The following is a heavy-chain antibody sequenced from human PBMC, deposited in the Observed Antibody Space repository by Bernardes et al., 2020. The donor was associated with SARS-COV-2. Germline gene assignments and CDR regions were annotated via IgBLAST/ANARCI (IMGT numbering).Heavy chain of an antibody. CDR1: GFPFSRSL. D-gene: IGHD2-8*01. V-gene: IGHV3-7*01. CDR3: ARDLGSDTVLMPAALPGDC. J-gene: IGHJ4*02. CDR2: IKEDGNGK. Sequence: GGSLRLTCAASGFPFSRSLVTSVRPGPGEGLGGVGNIKEDGNGKYYVDSVKGRFTISRDNAKNSLYLQMDSLRAEDTAVYYCARDLGSDTVLMPAALPGDCWGQGTRVTVSS.